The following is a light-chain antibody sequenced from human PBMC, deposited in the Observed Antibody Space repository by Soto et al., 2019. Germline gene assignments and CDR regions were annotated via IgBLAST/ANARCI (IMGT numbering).Light chain of an antibody. J-gene: IGKJ4*01. CDR1: QSVSSY. Sequence: ELVLTQSPATLSLSPGARATLSCRASQSVSSYLAWYQQKPGQAPRLLIYGASTRATGIPARFSGSGSGTEFTLTISSLQSEDFAVYYCQQYNNWPPLTFGGGTKVDIK. V-gene: IGKV3-15*01. CDR2: GAS. CDR3: QQYNNWPPLT.